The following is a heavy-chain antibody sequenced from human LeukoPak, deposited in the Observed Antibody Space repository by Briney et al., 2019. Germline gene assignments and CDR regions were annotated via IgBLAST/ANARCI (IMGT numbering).Heavy chain of an antibody. Sequence: GASVKVSCKASGGTFSSYAISWVRQAPGQGLEWMGRINPNSGGTKYAQKFQGRVTMTRDTPISTAYMELNRLTSDDTAVYYCAKCGDFIAASYNWFDPWGPGTLVTVSS. D-gene: IGHD6-13*01. CDR1: GGTFSSYA. CDR2: INPNSGGT. V-gene: IGHV1-2*06. CDR3: AKCGDFIAASYNWFDP. J-gene: IGHJ5*02.